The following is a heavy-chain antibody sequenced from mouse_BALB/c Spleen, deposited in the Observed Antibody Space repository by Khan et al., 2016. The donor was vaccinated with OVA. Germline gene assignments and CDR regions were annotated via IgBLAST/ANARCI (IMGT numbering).Heavy chain of an antibody. CDR3: KRGGGGNRFAY. Sequence: QVQLQQSGAELVRPGVSVKISCKGSGYTFTDFTMHWVKQSHAMSLEWIGVISTYYGDATYNQKFKDKATMTVDKSSSTAYMELARLTSEDSAILYVKRGGGGNRFAYWGQGTLVTVSA. D-gene: IGHD1-3*01. CDR2: ISTYYGDA. J-gene: IGHJ3*01. CDR1: GYTFTDFT. V-gene: IGHV1S137*01.